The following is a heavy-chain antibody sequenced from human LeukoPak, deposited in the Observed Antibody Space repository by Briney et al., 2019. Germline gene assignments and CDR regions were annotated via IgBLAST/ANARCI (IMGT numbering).Heavy chain of an antibody. Sequence: GGSLRLSCAASGFTFSDYYMSWIRQAPGKGLEWVSYISSSGTTIYYADSVKGRFTISRDNAKNSIYLQMNSLRVEDTAVYYCAKDIVGGGDDYWGQGTLVIVSS. V-gene: IGHV3-11*04. CDR2: ISSSGTTI. D-gene: IGHD2-21*02. J-gene: IGHJ4*02. CDR1: GFTFSDYY. CDR3: AKDIVGGGDDY.